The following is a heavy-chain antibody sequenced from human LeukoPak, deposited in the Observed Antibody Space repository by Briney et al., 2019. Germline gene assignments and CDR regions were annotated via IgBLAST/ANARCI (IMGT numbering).Heavy chain of an antibody. D-gene: IGHD3-22*01. CDR3: ARAPGYYDSSGSAFDI. Sequence: PWGSLRLSCAASGLTFRNFGFHWIRQPPGKGLEWIGEINHSGSTNYNPSLKSRVTISVDTSKNQFSLKLSSVTAADTAVYYCARAPGYYDSSGSAFDIWGQGTMVTVSS. V-gene: IGHV4-34*01. CDR2: INHSGST. CDR1: GLTFRNFG. J-gene: IGHJ3*02.